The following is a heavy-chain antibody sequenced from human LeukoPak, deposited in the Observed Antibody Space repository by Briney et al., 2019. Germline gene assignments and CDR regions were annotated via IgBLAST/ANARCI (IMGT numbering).Heavy chain of an antibody. J-gene: IGHJ4*02. D-gene: IGHD3-3*01. CDR2: VHLDGRT. Sequence: SETLSLTCGVSGGSVTCTNWWTWVRQPPGKGLEWIGEVHLDGRTNYNPSLKSRLTISVALSENHISLKLTSVTAADTAVYYCAREGGFFRPLDYWGQGTLVTVSS. V-gene: IGHV4-4*02. CDR3: AREGGFFRPLDY. CDR1: GGSVTCTNW.